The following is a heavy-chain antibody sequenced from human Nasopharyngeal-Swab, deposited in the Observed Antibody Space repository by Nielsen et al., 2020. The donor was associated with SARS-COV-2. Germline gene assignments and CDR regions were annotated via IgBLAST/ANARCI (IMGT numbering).Heavy chain of an antibody. Sequence: GESLKISCAASGFTFSRFDMHWVRQVMGKGLGWVSAIGTAGDTYYPRSMKGRFTISRGDAENILYLQMNSLRAEDTAVYYCTRTLSASYMDVWGKGTTVTVSS. CDR3: TRTLSASYMDV. CDR1: GFTFSRFD. CDR2: IGTAGDT. V-gene: IGHV3-13*01. J-gene: IGHJ6*03.